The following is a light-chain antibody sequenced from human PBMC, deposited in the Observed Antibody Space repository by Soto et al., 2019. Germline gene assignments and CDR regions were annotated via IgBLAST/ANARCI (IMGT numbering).Light chain of an antibody. CDR1: QGIAKS. Sequence: DIQMTQSPSSLSGSVGDRVTITCRASQGIAKSLAWYQQKPGKAPKLLIYSASTLQSGVPSRFSGSGSGTDFTLTISSLQPEDVATYYCQKYNSAPWTFGQGTKVEIK. CDR3: QKYNSAPWT. J-gene: IGKJ1*01. V-gene: IGKV1-27*01. CDR2: SAS.